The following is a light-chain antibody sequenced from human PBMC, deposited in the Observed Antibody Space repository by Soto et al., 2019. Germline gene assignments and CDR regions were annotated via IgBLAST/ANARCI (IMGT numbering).Light chain of an antibody. V-gene: IGKV3-20*01. J-gene: IGKJ4*01. CDR2: GAS. CDR3: QQYGSTALT. Sequence: EVMLTQSPGTLSLSPGERATLSCRASQSVSSIYLAWYQQKPGQAPRLPIYGASSRATGIPDRFSGSGSGTGFTLTISRLEPEDFAVYYCQQYGSTALTFGGGTKVDI. CDR1: QSVSSIY.